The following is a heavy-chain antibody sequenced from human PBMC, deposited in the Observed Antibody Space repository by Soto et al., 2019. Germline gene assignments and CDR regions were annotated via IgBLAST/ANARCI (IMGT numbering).Heavy chain of an antibody. V-gene: IGHV3-11*01. CDR3: ASGKWSLDY. J-gene: IGHJ4*02. CDR1: GITLSDNY. Sequence: PGGSLRLSCVASGITLSDNYMTWIRQAPGKGLEWLSYISNSDYTTYYADSVKGRFTISRDNAKNSLYLQLNGRRVEDTAVYYCASGKWSLDYWGQGILVTVSS. D-gene: IGHD2-8*01. CDR2: ISNSDYTT.